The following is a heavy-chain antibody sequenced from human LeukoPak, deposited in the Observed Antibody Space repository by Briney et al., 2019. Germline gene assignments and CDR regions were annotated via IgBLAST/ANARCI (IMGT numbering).Heavy chain of an antibody. D-gene: IGHD3-22*01. CDR1: GFTVSSNY. CDR3: ARAVGYYYDSSGYSPGYYFDY. J-gene: IGHJ4*02. Sequence: GGSLRLSCAASGFTVSSNYVSWVRQAPGKGLEWVSVIYSGGSTYYADSVKGRFTISRDNSKNMLYLQMNSLRAEDTAVYYCARAVGYYYDSSGYSPGYYFDYWGQGTLVTVSS. CDR2: IYSGGST. V-gene: IGHV3-53*01.